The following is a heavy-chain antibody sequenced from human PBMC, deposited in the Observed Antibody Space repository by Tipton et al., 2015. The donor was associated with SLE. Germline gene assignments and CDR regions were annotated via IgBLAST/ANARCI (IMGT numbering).Heavy chain of an antibody. CDR1: GFTFRNYG. J-gene: IGHJ4*02. V-gene: IGHV3-33*01. CDR2: VWYDGSKT. D-gene: IGHD3-3*01. CDR3: ARYPYDSWSDYQATFDY. Sequence: SLRLSCTASGFTFRNYGIHWVRQSPGKGLEWVAVVWYDGSKTYFAASGKGRFTISRDNSRDTVYLQMDSLRAEDTAVYYCARYPYDSWSDYQATFDYWCQGTLFSVSP.